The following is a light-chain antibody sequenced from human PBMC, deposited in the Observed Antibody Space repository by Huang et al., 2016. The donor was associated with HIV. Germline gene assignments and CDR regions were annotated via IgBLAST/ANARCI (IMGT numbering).Light chain of an antibody. V-gene: IGKV3-11*01. CDR2: DAS. Sequence: EIVLTQSPATLSLSPGERATLSCRASQSVSSNLAWYQQQPGQAPRLLIYDASSRATGIPARFSGSGSGTDFTLTISSLEPEDFAVYYCQQRSNWRITFGGGTKVEIK. CDR1: QSVSSN. CDR3: QQRSNWRIT. J-gene: IGKJ4*01.